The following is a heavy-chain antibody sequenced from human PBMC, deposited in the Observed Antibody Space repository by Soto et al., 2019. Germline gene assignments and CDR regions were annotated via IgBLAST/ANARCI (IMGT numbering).Heavy chain of an antibody. J-gene: IGHJ3*02. CDR3: ARSYSGSYSAFDI. V-gene: IGHV1-69*13. Sequence: SVKVSCKASGGTFSSYAISWVRQAPGQGLEWMGGIIPIFGTANYAQKFQGRVTITADESTSTAYMELSSLRSEDTAVYYCARSYSGSYSAFDIWGQGTMVTVSS. D-gene: IGHD1-26*01. CDR2: IIPIFGTA. CDR1: GGTFSSYA.